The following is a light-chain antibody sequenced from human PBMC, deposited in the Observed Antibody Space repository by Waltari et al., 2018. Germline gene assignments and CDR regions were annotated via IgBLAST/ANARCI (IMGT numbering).Light chain of an antibody. CDR3: HQYDAYPLT. J-gene: IGKJ4*01. CDR2: KAS. V-gene: IGKV1-5*03. CDR1: PNINTH. Sequence: DVQMTQSPSTLSASVGDRVTITCRASPNINTHLAWYQQKPGKAPNPIIYKASTLENGVPSRCGGSGSGTDFTLTISSLQPEDFATYYCHQYDAYPLTFGGGSKVEVK.